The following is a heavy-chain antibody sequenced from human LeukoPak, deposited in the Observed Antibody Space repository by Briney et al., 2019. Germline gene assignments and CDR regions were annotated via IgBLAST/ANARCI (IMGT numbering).Heavy chain of an antibody. J-gene: IGHJ6*03. Sequence: ASVKVSCKASGYTFTSYDINWVRQATGQGLEWMGWMNPNSGNTGYAQKFQGRVTITRNTSISTAYMELGSLRSEDTAVYYCARAPGRARYYYYYMDVWGKGTTVTVSS. CDR3: ARAPGRARYYYYYMDV. D-gene: IGHD4/OR15-4a*01. CDR1: GYTFTSYD. CDR2: MNPNSGNT. V-gene: IGHV1-8*03.